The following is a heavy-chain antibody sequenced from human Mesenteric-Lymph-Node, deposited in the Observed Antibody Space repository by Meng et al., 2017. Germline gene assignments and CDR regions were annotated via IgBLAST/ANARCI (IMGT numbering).Heavy chain of an antibody. CDR3: TTDHRVWN. CDR2: IWYDGSNK. D-gene: IGHD6-13*01. CDR1: GITLNNHA. V-gene: IGHV3-33*08. J-gene: IGHJ4*02. Sequence: GELGGAGGGLVQPGGSLRLSCGASGITLNNHAMSWVRQAPGKGLEWVAVIWYDGSNKYYADSVKGRFTISRDNSKNTLYLQMNSLRAEDTAVYYCTTDHRVWNWGQGTLVTVSS.